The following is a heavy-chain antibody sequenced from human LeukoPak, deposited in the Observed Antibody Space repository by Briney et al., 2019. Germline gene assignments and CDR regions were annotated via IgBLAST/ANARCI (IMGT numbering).Heavy chain of an antibody. J-gene: IGHJ6*02. V-gene: IGHV1-69*13. D-gene: IGHD1-26*01. CDR3: ARVRSYSPLHYGMDV. CDR2: IIPIFGTA. Sequence: ASVTVSCKASGGTFSSYAISWVRQAPGQGLEWMGGIIPIFGTANYAQKFQGRVTITADESTSTAYMELSSLRSEDTAVYYCARVRSYSPLHYGMDVWGQGTTVTVSS. CDR1: GGTFSSYA.